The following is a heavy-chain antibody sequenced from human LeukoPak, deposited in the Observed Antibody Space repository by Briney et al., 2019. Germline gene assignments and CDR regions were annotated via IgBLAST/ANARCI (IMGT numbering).Heavy chain of an antibody. CDR3: ARKTSGVAAYDY. V-gene: IGHV4-59*01. Sequence: PSETLSLTCTVSGGSLSSYYWSWIRQPPGKGLEWIGYIYYSGSTNYNPSLKSRVTISVDTSKNQFSLKLSSVTAADTAVYYCARKTSGVAAYDYWGQGTLVTVSS. CDR1: GGSLSSYY. J-gene: IGHJ4*02. D-gene: IGHD2-15*01. CDR2: IYYSGST.